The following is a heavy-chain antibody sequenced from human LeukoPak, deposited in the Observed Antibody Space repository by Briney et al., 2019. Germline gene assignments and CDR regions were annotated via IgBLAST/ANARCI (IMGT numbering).Heavy chain of an antibody. CDR3: GRPRGGLRKDNYYYYGMDV. D-gene: IGHD5-12*01. Sequence: SETLSLTCTVSGGSISSYYWSWIRQPPGKGLEWIGYIYYSGSTNYNPSLKSRVTISVDTSKNQFSLKLRSVTAADTAVYYFGRPRGGLRKDNYYYYGMDVWGQGTRVTVSS. J-gene: IGHJ6*02. CDR2: IYYSGST. V-gene: IGHV4-59*12. CDR1: GGSISSYY.